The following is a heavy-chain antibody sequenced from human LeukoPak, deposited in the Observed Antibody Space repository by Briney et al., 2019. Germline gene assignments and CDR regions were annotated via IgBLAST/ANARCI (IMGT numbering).Heavy chain of an antibody. CDR3: AKMTRFGELFSAPSDY. Sequence: GESLRLSCAASGFTFSSYAMSWVRQAPGKGLEWVSAISGSGGSTYYADSVKGRFTNSRDHSKTTLYLQMNSLRAEDTAVYYCAKMTRFGELFSAPSDYWGQGTLVTVSS. CDR1: GFTFSSYA. D-gene: IGHD3-10*01. V-gene: IGHV3-23*01. J-gene: IGHJ4*02. CDR2: ISGSGGST.